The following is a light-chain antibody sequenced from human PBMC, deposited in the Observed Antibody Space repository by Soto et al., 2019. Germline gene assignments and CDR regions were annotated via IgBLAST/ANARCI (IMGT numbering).Light chain of an antibody. CDR2: NNN. Sequence: QSVLTQPPSVSGTPGQRVTISCSGSNSNIGNNPVNWYQQFPGTAPKLLIYNNNQRPSGVPDRFSGSKSGTSASLASSGLQSEDEADYYCAAWDDSLSGVVFGGGTKLTVL. V-gene: IGLV1-44*01. J-gene: IGLJ3*02. CDR3: AAWDDSLSGVV. CDR1: NSNIGNNP.